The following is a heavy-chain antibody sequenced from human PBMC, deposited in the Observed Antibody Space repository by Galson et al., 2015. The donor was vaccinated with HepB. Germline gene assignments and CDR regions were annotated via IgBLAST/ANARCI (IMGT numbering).Heavy chain of an antibody. J-gene: IGHJ6*03. Sequence: QVQLQESGPGLVKPSETLSLTCTVSGGSISSYYWSWIRQPPGKGLEWIGYIYYSGSTNYNPSLKSRVTISVDTSKNQFSLKLSSVTAADTAVYYCARDSLWFGEDSNYYYYMDVWGKGTTVTVSS. CDR2: IYYSGST. D-gene: IGHD3-10*01. V-gene: IGHV4-59*01. CDR1: GGSISSYY. CDR3: ARDSLWFGEDSNYYYYMDV.